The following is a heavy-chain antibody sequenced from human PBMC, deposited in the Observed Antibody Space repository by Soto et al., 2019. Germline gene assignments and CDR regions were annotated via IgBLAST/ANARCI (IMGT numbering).Heavy chain of an antibody. V-gene: IGHV3-23*01. J-gene: IGHJ4*02. Sequence: EVHLLQSGGGLVQPGGSLRLSCAASGFTFGHYSMSWVRQAPGRGLEWVAGVSTGGDTTYYADMVRGRFTVSRDNSKNMLLLQMDRLRVDDTAVYDCGKDLTGGAHWGQGALVTVSS. CDR3: GKDLTGGAH. CDR1: GFTFGHYS. D-gene: IGHD3-16*01. CDR2: VSTGGDTT.